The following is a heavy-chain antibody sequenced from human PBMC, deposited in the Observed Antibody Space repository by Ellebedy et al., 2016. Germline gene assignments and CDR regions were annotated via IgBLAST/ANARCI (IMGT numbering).Heavy chain of an antibody. CDR3: ARDRGRTIVTYYFYGMDV. Sequence: GGSLRLSCAASVSSFSSDSVDWVRQAPGKGLEWVSYISSNSGTFYADSVKGRFTISRDNAKNSLYVQMNSLRAEDTAVYYCARDRGRTIVTYYFYGMDVWGQGTTVTVSS. V-gene: IGHV3-48*01. CDR1: VSSFSSDS. CDR2: ISSNSGT. D-gene: IGHD4-11*01. J-gene: IGHJ6*02.